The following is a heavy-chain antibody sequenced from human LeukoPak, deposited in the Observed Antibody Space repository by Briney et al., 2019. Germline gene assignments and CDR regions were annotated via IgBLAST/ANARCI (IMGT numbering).Heavy chain of an antibody. J-gene: IGHJ3*02. D-gene: IGHD3-22*01. V-gene: IGHV3-23*01. CDR2: ISGSGGST. CDR3: AKEASDYDSSGYYSDAFDI. CDR1: GFTFSSYA. Sequence: GGSLRLSCAASGFTFSSYAMTWVRQAPGKGLEWVSVISGSGGSTYYADSVKGRFTISRDNSKNTLYLQMNSLRAEDTAVYYCAKEASDYDSSGYYSDAFDIWGQGTVVTVSS.